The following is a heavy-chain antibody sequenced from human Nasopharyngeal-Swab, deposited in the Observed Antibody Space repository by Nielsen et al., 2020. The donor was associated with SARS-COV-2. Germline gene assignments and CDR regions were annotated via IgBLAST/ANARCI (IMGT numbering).Heavy chain of an antibody. D-gene: IGHD6-19*01. V-gene: IGHV7-4-1*02. CDR1: GYTFTSYA. J-gene: IGHJ4*02. CDR2: INTNTGNP. Sequence: ASVKVSCKASGYTFTSYAMNWVRQAPGQGLEWMGWINTNTGNPAYAQGFTGRFVFSLDTSVSTAYLQISSLKAEDTAVYYCARDQRRGQWGRFGYWGQGTLVTVSS. CDR3: ARDQRRGQWGRFGY.